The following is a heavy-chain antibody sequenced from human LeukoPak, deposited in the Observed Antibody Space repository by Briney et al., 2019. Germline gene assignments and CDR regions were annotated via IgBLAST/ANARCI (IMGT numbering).Heavy chain of an antibody. CDR1: GLTFSSYA. CDR2: ISVDSIT. V-gene: IGHV3-23*01. J-gene: IGHJ3*02. CDR3: AKCNLNNCREGFDI. Sequence: GGSLRLSCAASGLTFSSYALSWVRQAPGKGLDWVSSISVDSITYYLDSVKGRFTISRDNSKSTLYLQMHSLRAEDTALYYCAKCNLNNCREGFDIWGQGTTVTVSS. D-gene: IGHD1-1*01.